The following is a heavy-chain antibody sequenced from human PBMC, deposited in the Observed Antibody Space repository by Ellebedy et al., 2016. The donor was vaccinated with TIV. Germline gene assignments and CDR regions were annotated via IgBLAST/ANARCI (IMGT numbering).Heavy chain of an antibody. D-gene: IGHD7-27*01. Sequence: GESLNISCAASGFTFSSYWMHWVRQAPGKGLVWVSRINSDGSSTSYADSVKGRFTISRDNAKNTLYLQMNSLRAEDTAVYYCARDHPLGIENFDYWGQGTLVTVSS. CDR2: INSDGSST. J-gene: IGHJ4*02. V-gene: IGHV3-74*01. CDR1: GFTFSSYW. CDR3: ARDHPLGIENFDY.